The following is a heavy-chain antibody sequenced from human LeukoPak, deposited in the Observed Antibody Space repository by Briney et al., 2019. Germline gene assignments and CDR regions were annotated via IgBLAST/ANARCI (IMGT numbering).Heavy chain of an antibody. Sequence: GGSLKLSCAASGFTFSGSAIHWVRQAYGKGLEWVGRIRSKTSNYATTYGASVKGRFTISRDDSKNTAYLQMNSLKIDDTAVYYCTRRTDSGSPNFDYWGQGTLITVSS. CDR1: GFTFSGSA. J-gene: IGHJ4*02. CDR3: TRRTDSGSPNFDY. D-gene: IGHD1-26*01. V-gene: IGHV3-73*01. CDR2: IRSKTSNYAT.